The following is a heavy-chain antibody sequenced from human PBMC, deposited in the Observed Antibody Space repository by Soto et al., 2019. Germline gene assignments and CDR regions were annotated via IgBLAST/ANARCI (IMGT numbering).Heavy chain of an antibody. D-gene: IGHD1-26*01. CDR1: GGSISSSDW. CDR3: ARVGGYLNAFDI. CDR2: IYHSGST. J-gene: IGHJ3*02. Sequence: SETLSLTCAVSGGSISSSDWWSWVRQPPGKGLEWIGEIYHSGSTNYNPSLKSRVTISVDKSKNQFSLKLSSVTAADTAVYYCARVGGYLNAFDIWGQGTMLTVSS. V-gene: IGHV4-4*02.